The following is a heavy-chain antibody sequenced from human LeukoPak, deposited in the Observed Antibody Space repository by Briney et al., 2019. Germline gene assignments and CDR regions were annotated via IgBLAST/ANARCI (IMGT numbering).Heavy chain of an antibody. D-gene: IGHD6-19*01. Sequence: SETLSLTCTVPGGSISSYYWSWIRQPPGKGLEWIGYIYYSGSTNYNPSLKSRVTISVDTSKNQFSLKLSSVTAADTAVYYCASERNSGWGAFDIWGQGTMVTVSS. CDR2: IYYSGST. CDR3: ASERNSGWGAFDI. J-gene: IGHJ3*02. V-gene: IGHV4-59*01. CDR1: GGSISSYY.